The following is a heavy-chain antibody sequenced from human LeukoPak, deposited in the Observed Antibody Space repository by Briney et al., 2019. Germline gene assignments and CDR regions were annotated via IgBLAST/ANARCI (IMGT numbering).Heavy chain of an antibody. CDR2: IYTSGST. J-gene: IGHJ6*03. V-gene: IGHV4-4*07. CDR3: ARGSYYYDSSGYYDYYYYYMDV. CDR1: GGSISNYY. Sequence: NPSETLSLTCTVSGGSISNYYWSWIRQPAGKGLEWIGRIYTSGSTNYNSSLKSRVTMSVDTSKNQFSLKLTSVTAADTAVYYCARGSYYYDSSGYYDYYYYYMDVWGKGTTVTVSS. D-gene: IGHD3-22*01.